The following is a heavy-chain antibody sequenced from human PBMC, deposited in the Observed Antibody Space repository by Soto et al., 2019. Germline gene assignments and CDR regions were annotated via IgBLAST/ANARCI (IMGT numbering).Heavy chain of an antibody. CDR1: GYTFTSYG. CDR3: ARGVGSGSYYNQYNWFDP. D-gene: IGHD3-10*01. J-gene: IGHJ5*02. Sequence: GASVKVSCKASGYTFTSYGISWVRQAPGQGLEWMGWISAYNGNTNYAQKLQGRATMTTDTSTSTAYMELRSLRSDDTAVYYCARGVGSGSYYNQYNWFDPWGQGTLVTVSS. CDR2: ISAYNGNT. V-gene: IGHV1-18*01.